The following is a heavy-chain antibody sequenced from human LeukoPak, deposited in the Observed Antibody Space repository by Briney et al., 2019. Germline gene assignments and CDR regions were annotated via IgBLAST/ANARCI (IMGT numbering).Heavy chain of an antibody. J-gene: IGHJ3*02. V-gene: IGHV4-59*01. CDR3: ARDLKLDGSSGYYAFDI. Sequence: SETLSLTCTVSGGSITDYYWGWIRQPPGKGLEWIGYDYYSGSSNYNPSLKSRVTISVDTSKNQFSLKMSSVTAADTAVYYCARDLKLDGSSGYYAFDIWGQGTMVTVSS. CDR2: DYYSGSS. CDR1: GGSITDYY. D-gene: IGHD3-22*01.